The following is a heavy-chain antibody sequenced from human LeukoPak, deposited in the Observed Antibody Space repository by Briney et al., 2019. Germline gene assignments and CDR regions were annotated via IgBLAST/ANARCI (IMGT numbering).Heavy chain of an antibody. CDR1: GYIFTRYG. D-gene: IGHD2-15*01. V-gene: IGHV1-18*04. Sequence: GASVKVSCXASGYIFTRYGISWVRQARGQGLEWMGWISAHYGNTNYAQKFQDRVTMTTDTSTNTAYMELRSLRPDDTAVYYCARDFFHGHCSGLSCFLLDYWGQGSLVTVSS. CDR2: ISAHYGNT. CDR3: ARDFFHGHCSGLSCFLLDY. J-gene: IGHJ4*02.